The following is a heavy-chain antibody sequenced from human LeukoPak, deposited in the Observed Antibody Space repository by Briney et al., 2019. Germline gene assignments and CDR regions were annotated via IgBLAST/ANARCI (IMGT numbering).Heavy chain of an antibody. CDR1: GGSFSGYY. Sequence: SETLSLTCAVYGGSFSGYYWSWIRQPPGKGLEWIGEINHSGSTNYNPSLKSRVTISVDTSKNQFSLKLSSVTAADTAVYYCARGFSFSSSWYRKSNWFDPWGQGTLVTVSS. V-gene: IGHV4-34*01. D-gene: IGHD6-13*01. CDR2: INHSGST. CDR3: ARGFSFSSSWYRKSNWFDP. J-gene: IGHJ5*02.